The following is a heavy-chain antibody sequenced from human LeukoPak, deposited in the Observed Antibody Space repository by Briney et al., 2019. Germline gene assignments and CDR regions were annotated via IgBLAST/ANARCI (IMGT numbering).Heavy chain of an antibody. J-gene: IGHJ5*02. CDR3: ARDLQGATGKFDP. CDR2: VWNSGRT. D-gene: IGHD1-26*01. Sequence: SETLSLTCTISGGSISTYYWNWIRQPPGKGLEWIGYVWNSGRTNYNPSLKSRVTISVGMSKNQFSLKLTSVTAADSAVYYCARDLQGATGKFDPWGQGTLVSVSS. V-gene: IGHV4-4*08. CDR1: GGSISTYY.